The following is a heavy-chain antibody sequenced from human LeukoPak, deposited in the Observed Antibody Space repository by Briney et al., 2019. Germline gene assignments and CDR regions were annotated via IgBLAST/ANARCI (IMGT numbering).Heavy chain of an antibody. V-gene: IGHV3-53*01. CDR3: ARRPGN. J-gene: IGHJ4*02. CDR1: GCPGVSNY. Sequence: GGSLRLSCVALGCPGVSNYMSWVRQAPGKGLEWVSLIYSGGAIRYADSVKGRFTISRDSSKNTLFLQMNDLTVEDTARYYCARRPGNWGQGILVTVSS. CDR2: IYSGGAI. D-gene: IGHD1-14*01.